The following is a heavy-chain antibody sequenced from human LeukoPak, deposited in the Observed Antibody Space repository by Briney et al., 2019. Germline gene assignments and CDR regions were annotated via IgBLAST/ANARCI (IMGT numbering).Heavy chain of an antibody. CDR3: ARTSQSYELLSGSDLGY. Sequence: ASVKVSCKTSGYTFSSFGITWVRQAPEQGLEWVGWISAYSGNTNYGQILQDRVTMTTDTSTSTAYMELKSLRSDDTAVYYCARTSQSYELLSGSDLGYWGQGTLVTVSS. CDR1: GYTFSSFG. D-gene: IGHD3/OR15-3a*01. J-gene: IGHJ4*02. V-gene: IGHV1-18*01. CDR2: ISAYSGNT.